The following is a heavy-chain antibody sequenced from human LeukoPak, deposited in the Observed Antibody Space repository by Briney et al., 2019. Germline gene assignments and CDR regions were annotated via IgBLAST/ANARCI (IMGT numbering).Heavy chain of an antibody. J-gene: IGHJ6*03. Sequence: GGSLRLSCAASGFTFSSYAMSWVRQAPGKGLEWVSAISGSGGSTYYADSVKGRFTISRDNSKNTLYLQMNSLSAEDTAVYYCAKDGPYWYYYYMDVWGKGTTVTVSS. V-gene: IGHV3-23*01. CDR1: GFTFSSYA. D-gene: IGHD2-15*01. CDR3: AKDGPYWYYYYMDV. CDR2: ISGSGGST.